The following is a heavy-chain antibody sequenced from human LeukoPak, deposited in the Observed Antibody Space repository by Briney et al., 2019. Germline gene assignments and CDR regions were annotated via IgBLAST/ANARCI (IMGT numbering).Heavy chain of an antibody. CDR3: AKGSSSGDYGGYYFDY. V-gene: IGHV3-23*01. CDR1: GFTFSTCA. Sequence: GGSLRLSCVASGFTFSTCALTWVRQAPGKGLGWVSAVSGDGGSTYYADSVRGRFTISRANSKNTLYLQMNSLKAEDTAVYYCAKGSSSGDYGGYYFDYWGQGTLVTVSS. J-gene: IGHJ4*02. D-gene: IGHD4-17*01. CDR2: VSGDGGST.